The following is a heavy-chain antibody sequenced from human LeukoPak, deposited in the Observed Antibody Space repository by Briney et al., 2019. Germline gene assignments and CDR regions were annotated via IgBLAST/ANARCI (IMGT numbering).Heavy chain of an antibody. Sequence: PSETLSLTCTVSGDSISSYYWSWIRQPPGKGLEWIGYIYYSGSTNYNPSLKSRVTISVDTSKNQFSLKLSSVTAADTAVYYCARDLGYCSGGSCYPRGVGFDYWGQGTLVTVSS. V-gene: IGHV4-59*01. CDR3: ARDLGYCSGGSCYPRGVGFDY. CDR1: GDSISSYY. CDR2: IYYSGST. D-gene: IGHD2-15*01. J-gene: IGHJ4*02.